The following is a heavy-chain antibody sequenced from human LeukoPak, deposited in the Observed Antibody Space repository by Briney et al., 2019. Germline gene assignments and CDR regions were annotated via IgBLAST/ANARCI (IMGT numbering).Heavy chain of an antibody. CDR2: IYYNGIT. V-gene: IGHV4-59*08. D-gene: IGHD4-17*01. CDR1: GGSISSYY. CDR3: ARLTGANGDRDY. Sequence: KPSETLSLTCTASGGSISSYYWSWIRQPPGKGLEWIGYIYYNGITNYNPSLKSRVTMSVDTSKNQFSLKLSSVTATDTAVYYCARLTGANGDRDYWGQGTLVTVSS. J-gene: IGHJ4*02.